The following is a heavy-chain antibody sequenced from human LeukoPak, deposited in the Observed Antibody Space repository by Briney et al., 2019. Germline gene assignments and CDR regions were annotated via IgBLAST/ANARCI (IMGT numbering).Heavy chain of an antibody. CDR3: AKGISSIAARPIDY. D-gene: IGHD6-6*01. V-gene: IGHV3-48*03. CDR1: GFTFSSYE. Sequence: GGSLRLSCAASGFTFSSYEMNWVRQAPGKGLEWLSYISGSGSSIYYADSVKGRFTISRDNAKNSLYLQMNSLRAEDMALYYCAKGISSIAARPIDYWGQGTLVTVSS. CDR2: ISGSGSSI. J-gene: IGHJ4*02.